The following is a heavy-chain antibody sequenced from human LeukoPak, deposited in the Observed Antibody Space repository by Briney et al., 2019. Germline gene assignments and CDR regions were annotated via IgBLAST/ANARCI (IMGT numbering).Heavy chain of an antibody. V-gene: IGHV3-74*01. D-gene: IGHD3-16*02. J-gene: IGHJ4*02. CDR1: GFTFSSYW. CDR2: INSDGSST. Sequence: GGSLRLSCAASGFTFSSYWMHWVRQAPGKGLVWVSRINSDGSSTSYADSVKGRFTISRDNSKNTLYLQMNSLRAEDTAVYYCAKDSDWGSYRFLPELDYWGQGTLVTVSS. CDR3: AKDSDWGSYRFLPELDY.